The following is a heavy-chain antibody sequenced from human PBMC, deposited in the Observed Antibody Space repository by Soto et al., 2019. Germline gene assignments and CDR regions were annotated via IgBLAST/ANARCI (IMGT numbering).Heavy chain of an antibody. V-gene: IGHV4-34*02. CDR3: SRGRPPRY. CDR1: DGSFSGYY. CDR2: IDHSGST. Sequence: QVQLQQRGAGLWKPSETLSLTCTVSDGSFSGYYWSWIRQPPGKGLEWIGDIDHSGSTHYSPSLKSRLTMSVDTSKTQFSLHLTSVTAADTALYYCSRGRPPRYWGQGTLVTVSS. J-gene: IGHJ4*02.